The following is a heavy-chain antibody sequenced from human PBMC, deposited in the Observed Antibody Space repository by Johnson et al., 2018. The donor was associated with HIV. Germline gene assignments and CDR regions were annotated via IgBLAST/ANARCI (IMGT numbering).Heavy chain of an antibody. V-gene: IGHV3-30*04. J-gene: IGHJ3*02. CDR2: VSSDGSNK. Sequence: QVQLVESGGGVVQPGGSLRLSCAASGFTFTNYAMDWVRQAPGKGLEWVAFVSSDGSNKKYADSVKGRFTISRDNAKNSLYLQMNSLRAEDTALYYCAKDIAAAGTDAFDIWGQGTMVTVSS. CDR3: AKDIAAAGTDAFDI. D-gene: IGHD6-13*01. CDR1: GFTFTNYA.